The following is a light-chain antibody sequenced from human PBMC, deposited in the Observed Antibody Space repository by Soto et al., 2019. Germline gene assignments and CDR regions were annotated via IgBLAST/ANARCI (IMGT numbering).Light chain of an antibody. V-gene: IGKV3-15*01. J-gene: IGKJ5*01. CDR1: QSISSN. CDR3: QQYNQWPT. Sequence: EIVMTQSPGTLSVSPGERVTLSCRASQSISSNLAWYQQKPGQAPRLLIYDTFTRATGIPGRFSGSGSGTEFTLTISSLQSEDSALYYCQQYNQWPTFGQGTRLEIK. CDR2: DTF.